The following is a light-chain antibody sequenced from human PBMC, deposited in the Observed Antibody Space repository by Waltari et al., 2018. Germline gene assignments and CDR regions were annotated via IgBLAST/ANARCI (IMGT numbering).Light chain of an antibody. Sequence: DIVMTQSPASLAVSLGERATVNSKSSQSVLYSSNNKNYLAWYHQKAGQPPKLLIAWASTRESGVPDRFSGSGSGTNFTLTISSLQAEDVAVYYCQQYYNTPYTFGQGTKLEIK. J-gene: IGKJ2*01. CDR1: QSVLYSSNNKNY. CDR3: QQYYNTPYT. CDR2: WAS. V-gene: IGKV4-1*01.